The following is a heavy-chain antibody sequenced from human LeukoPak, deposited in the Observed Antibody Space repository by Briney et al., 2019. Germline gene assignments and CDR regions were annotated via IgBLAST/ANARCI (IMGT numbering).Heavy chain of an antibody. CDR3: ARVLRYDFWSAFYFDY. D-gene: IGHD3-3*01. V-gene: IGHV1-18*01. CDR2: ISTYNGNT. Sequence: ASVKVSCKASGYTFNSYDITWVRQAPGQGLEWMAWISTYNGNTNYAQKVQGRVTMTTDTSTSTAYMELRSLRSDDTAVYYCARVLRYDFWSAFYFDYWGQGTLVT. J-gene: IGHJ4*02. CDR1: GYTFNSYD.